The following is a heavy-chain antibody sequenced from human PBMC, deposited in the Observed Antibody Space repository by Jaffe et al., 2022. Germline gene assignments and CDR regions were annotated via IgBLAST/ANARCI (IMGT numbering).Heavy chain of an antibody. CDR2: INPNTGNP. V-gene: IGHV7-4-1*02. CDR1: GYSFTGYA. J-gene: IGHJ4*02. D-gene: IGHD3-9*01. CDR3: ARDNFAGGTSTLDH. Sequence: QVQLVQSGSELKKPGASVKVSCKASGYSFTGYAMNWLRQAPGQGFEWMGWINPNTGNPTYAQGFTGRFVFSLDTSVTTAYLQISSLQAEDTAVYYCARDNFAGGTSTLDHWGQGTLVTVSS.